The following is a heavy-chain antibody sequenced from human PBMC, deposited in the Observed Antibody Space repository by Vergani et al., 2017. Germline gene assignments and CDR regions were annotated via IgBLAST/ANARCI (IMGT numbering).Heavy chain of an antibody. V-gene: IGHV4-34*01. D-gene: IGHD3-22*01. CDR1: GGTSSGYY. CDR2: INHSGST. Sequence: QVQLQQWGAGLLKPSETLSLTCAVYGGTSSGYYWSWIRQPPGKGLEWIGEINHSGSTNYNPSLKSRVTISVDTSKNQFSLKLSSVTAADTAVYYCARVKTYYXDSSGATAPYYFDYWGQGTLVTVSS. CDR3: ARVKTYYXDSSGATAPYYFDY. J-gene: IGHJ4*02.